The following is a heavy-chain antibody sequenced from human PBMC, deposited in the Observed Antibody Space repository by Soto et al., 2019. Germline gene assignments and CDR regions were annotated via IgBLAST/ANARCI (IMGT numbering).Heavy chain of an antibody. CDR2: INPGNGNT. CDR3: ARVLRGLTIFEGAHPEHY. CDR1: GYPFSNYG. J-gene: IGHJ4*02. V-gene: IGHV1-3*01. D-gene: IGHD3-3*01. Sequence: EASVKVSCKASGYPFSNYGIHWVRQAPGQRLEWMGWINPGNGNTRYSRKFKGRVTITGDHSANTAYMEVSSLKSEDTAVYYCARVLRGLTIFEGAHPEHYWGQGTLVTVSS.